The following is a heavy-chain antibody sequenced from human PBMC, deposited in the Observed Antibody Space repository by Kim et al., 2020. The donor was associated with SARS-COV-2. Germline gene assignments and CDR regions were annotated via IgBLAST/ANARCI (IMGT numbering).Heavy chain of an antibody. CDR2: ISAYNGNT. CDR1: GYTFTSYG. Sequence: ASVKVSFKASGYTFTSYGISWVRQAPGQGLEWMGWISAYNGNTNYAQKLQGRVTMTTDTSTSTAYMELRSLRSDDTAVYYCARERYCSGGSCYSQGYDLYYFDYWGQGTLVTVSS. J-gene: IGHJ4*02. D-gene: IGHD2-15*01. V-gene: IGHV1-18*01. CDR3: ARERYCSGGSCYSQGYDLYYFDY.